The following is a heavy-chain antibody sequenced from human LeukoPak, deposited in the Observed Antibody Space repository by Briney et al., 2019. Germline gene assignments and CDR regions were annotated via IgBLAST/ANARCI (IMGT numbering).Heavy chain of an antibody. CDR3: ARQSVSSGPPIDY. V-gene: IGHV5-51*01. J-gene: IGHJ4*02. CDR2: IYPGDSDT. Sequence: RESLKISCKGSGYSFTNYWIGWVRQMPGKGLEWMGIIYPGDSDTRYSPSFQGQVTISADKSISTAYLQWSSLKASDTAMYYCARQSVSSGPPIDYWGQGTLVTVSS. CDR1: GYSFTNYW. D-gene: IGHD3-22*01.